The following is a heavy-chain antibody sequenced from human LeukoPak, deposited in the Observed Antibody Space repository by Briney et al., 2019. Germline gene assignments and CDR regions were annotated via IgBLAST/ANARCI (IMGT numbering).Heavy chain of an antibody. CDR2: IYTSGST. CDR3: ARDEVLDYYFDY. D-gene: IGHD3/OR15-3a*01. Sequence: SETLSLTCTVSGGSISSGSYYWSWIRQPAGKGLEWIGRIYTSGSTNYNPSLKSRVTISVDTSKNQFSLKLSSVTAADTAVYYCARDEVLDYYFDYWGQGTLVTVSS. CDR1: GGSISSGSYY. V-gene: IGHV4-61*02. J-gene: IGHJ4*02.